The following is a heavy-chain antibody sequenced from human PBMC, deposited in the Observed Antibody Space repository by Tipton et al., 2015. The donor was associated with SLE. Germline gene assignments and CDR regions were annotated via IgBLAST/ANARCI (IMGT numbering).Heavy chain of an antibody. CDR2: INHSGST. Sequence: TLSLTCAVYGGSFSGYYWSWIRQPPGKGLEWIGEINHSGSTNYNPSLKSRVTISVDTSKNQFSLKLSSVTAADTAVYYCARGSVTTVTFFDYWGQGTLVTVSS. V-gene: IGHV4-34*01. CDR1: GGSFSGYY. CDR3: ARGSVTTVTFFDY. D-gene: IGHD4-17*01. J-gene: IGHJ4*02.